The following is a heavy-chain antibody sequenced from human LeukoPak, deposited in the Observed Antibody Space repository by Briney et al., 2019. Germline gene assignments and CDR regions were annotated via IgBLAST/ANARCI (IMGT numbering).Heavy chain of an antibody. Sequence: GGSLRLSCAASGFTFDDYAMHWIRQAPGKGLERVSGISWNSGSIGYADSVKGRFTISRDNAKNSLYLQMSSLRAEDMALYYCATTIRKKSGAFDIWGQGTMVTVSS. CDR3: ATTIRKKSGAFDI. CDR2: ISWNSGSI. V-gene: IGHV3-9*03. J-gene: IGHJ3*02. CDR1: GFTFDDYA. D-gene: IGHD3-10*01.